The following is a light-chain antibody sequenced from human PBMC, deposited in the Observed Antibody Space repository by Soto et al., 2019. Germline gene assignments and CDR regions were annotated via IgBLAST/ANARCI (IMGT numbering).Light chain of an antibody. CDR3: QQYNNWPPWT. Sequence: EIVLTQSPATLSLSPGERATLSCRASQSVSTYLAWYQQRPGQAPRLLMNGASTRATGIPARFSGSGSGTEFTLTISSLQSEDFAVYYCQQYNNWPPWTFGQGTKVDIK. CDR1: QSVSTY. CDR2: GAS. V-gene: IGKV3-15*01. J-gene: IGKJ1*01.